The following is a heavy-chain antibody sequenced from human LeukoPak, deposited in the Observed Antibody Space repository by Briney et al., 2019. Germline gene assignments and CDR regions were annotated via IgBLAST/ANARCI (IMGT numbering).Heavy chain of an antibody. CDR1: GYTFTSYG. V-gene: IGHV1-18*04. CDR2: ISAYNGNT. Sequence: GASVKVSCKASGYTFTSYGISWVRQAPGQGLEWMGWISAYNGNTNYAQKLQGRVTMTTDTSTSTAYMELRSLRSDDTAVYYCARDARYFDWLPPAYFDYWGQGTLVTVSS. J-gene: IGHJ4*02. CDR3: ARDARYFDWLPPAYFDY. D-gene: IGHD3-9*01.